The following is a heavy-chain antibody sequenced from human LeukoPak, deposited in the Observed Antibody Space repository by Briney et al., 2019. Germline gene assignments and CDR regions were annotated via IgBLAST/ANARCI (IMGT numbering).Heavy chain of an antibody. CDR1: GGSFSGYY. Sequence: PSETLSLTCAVYGGSFSGYYWSWIRQPPGKGLEWIGEINHSGSTNYNPSLKSRVTISVDTSKNQFSLKLSSVTAADTAVYYCARTGKEIVVVPAAEHAFDIWGQGTMVTVSS. V-gene: IGHV4-34*01. J-gene: IGHJ3*02. CDR3: ARTGKEIVVVPAAEHAFDI. CDR2: INHSGST. D-gene: IGHD2-2*01.